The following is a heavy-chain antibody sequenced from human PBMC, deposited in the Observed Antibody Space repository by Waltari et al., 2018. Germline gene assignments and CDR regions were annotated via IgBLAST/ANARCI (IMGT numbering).Heavy chain of an antibody. J-gene: IGHJ4*02. CDR1: GITFSSYG. D-gene: IGHD6-6*01. CDR2: IKQDGIEK. V-gene: IGHV3-7*01. Sequence: EVQLVESGGGLVQPGGSLRLSCAASGITFSSYGMSWVRQAPGKGLGWVANIKQDGIEKYYVDSVKGRFTISRDNAKNSLYRQMNSLRAEDTAGYYCARGGGRGIAARRGYFDYWGQGTLVTVSS. CDR3: ARGGGRGIAARRGYFDY.